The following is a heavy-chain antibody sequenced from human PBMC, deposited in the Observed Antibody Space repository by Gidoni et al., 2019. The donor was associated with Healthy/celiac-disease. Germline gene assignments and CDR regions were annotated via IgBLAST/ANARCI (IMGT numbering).Heavy chain of an antibody. CDR1: GGTFSSYA. V-gene: IGHV1-69*04. J-gene: IGHJ6*03. CDR2: IIPILGIA. D-gene: IGHD2-2*02. Sequence: QVQLVQSGAEVKKPGSSVKVSCQASGGTFSSYAIRWVRQAPGQGLEWMGRIIPILGIATYAQKFQGRVTITADKSTSTAYMELSSLRSEDTAVYYCARDSPDCSSTSCYTSYYYYYYMDVWGKGTTVTVSS. CDR3: ARDSPDCSSTSCYTSYYYYYYMDV.